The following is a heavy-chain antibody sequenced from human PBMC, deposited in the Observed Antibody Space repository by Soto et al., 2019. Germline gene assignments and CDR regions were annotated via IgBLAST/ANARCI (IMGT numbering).Heavy chain of an antibody. CDR2: TTAILGTR. CDR3: AAGDSSDTGDH. CDR1: GDTLSHYG. V-gene: IGHV1-69*01. D-gene: IGHD5-18*01. J-gene: IGHJ4*02. Sequence: QVQLVQSGAEVKKPGSSVKVSCKASGDTLSHYGVSWVRQVPAKGLEWMGGTTAILGTRDYAQKFKGRMTITSDESTTTSDLELNRLTSDDTAGYYCAAGDSSDTGDHWGQGTLVTVSS.